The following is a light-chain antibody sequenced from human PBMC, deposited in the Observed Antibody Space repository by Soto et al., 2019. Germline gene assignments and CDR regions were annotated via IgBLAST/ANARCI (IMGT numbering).Light chain of an antibody. CDR2: AAS. J-gene: IGKJ4*01. CDR1: QGMRND. CDR3: QQSYSTLALT. Sequence: DIQMTQSPSSLSASVGHRVTITCRASQGMRNDLGWYQQKPGKAPKRLIYAASSLQSGVPSRFSGSGSGTDFTLNISSLQPEDFATYYCQQSYSTLALTFGGGTKVDIK. V-gene: IGKV1-39*01.